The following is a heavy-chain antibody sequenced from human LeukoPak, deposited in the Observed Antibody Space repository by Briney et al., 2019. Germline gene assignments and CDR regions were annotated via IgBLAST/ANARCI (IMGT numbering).Heavy chain of an antibody. D-gene: IGHD3-10*01. J-gene: IGHJ3*01. CDR1: GFTFSNYW. CDR2: IKQDGSEE. Sequence: GGSLRLSCAASGFTFSNYWMSWVRQAPGKGLEWVANIKQDGSEEYYVDSVKGRFTISRDSAKTSLYLQMNSLRAEDTAVYYCARDRGFPYKLAFDVWGQGTMVTVSS. V-gene: IGHV3-7*05. CDR3: ARDRGFPYKLAFDV.